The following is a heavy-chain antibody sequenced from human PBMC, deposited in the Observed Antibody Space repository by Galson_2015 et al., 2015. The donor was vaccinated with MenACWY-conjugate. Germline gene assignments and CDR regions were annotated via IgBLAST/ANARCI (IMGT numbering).Heavy chain of an antibody. CDR1: GGSISSSSYY. Sequence: GGSISSSSYYWGWIRQPPGKGLEWIGSIYYSGSTYYNPSLKSRVTISVDTSKNQFSLKLSSVTAADTAVYYCARHTLIDYDFWSGYYKEDEYFKHWGQGTLVTVSP. J-gene: IGHJ1*01. CDR2: IYYSGST. V-gene: IGHV4-39*01. CDR3: ARHTLIDYDFWSGYYKEDEYFKH. D-gene: IGHD3-3*01.